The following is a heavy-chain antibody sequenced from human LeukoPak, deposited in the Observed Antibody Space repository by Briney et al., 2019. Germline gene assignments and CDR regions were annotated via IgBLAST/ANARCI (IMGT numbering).Heavy chain of an antibody. V-gene: IGHV3-74*01. J-gene: IGHJ2*01. CDR1: GFSFSTQR. Sequence: GGSLRLSYAASGFSFSTQRMHWVRQAPGKGLVWVSYINIDERITGYADSVKGRFTISRDNAKNTLYLQMNSLRAEDTAVYYCARDGGQYYYDSSGYCFFDLWGRGTLVTVSS. CDR2: INIDERIT. D-gene: IGHD3-22*01. CDR3: ARDGGQYYYDSSGYCFFDL.